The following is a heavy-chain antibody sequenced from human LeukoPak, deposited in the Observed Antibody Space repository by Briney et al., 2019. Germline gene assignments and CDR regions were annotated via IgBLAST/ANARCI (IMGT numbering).Heavy chain of an antibody. CDR2: IYTXXST. Sequence: PSETLSLTCTVSGGSISSYYWSWIRQPAGKGXXWIGRIYTXXSTNYNPSLKSRVTMSVDTSKNQFSLKLSSVTAADTAVYYCARDLYYYDSSGYYYYYYYMDVWGKGTTVTVSS. D-gene: IGHD3-22*01. CDR1: GGSISSYY. V-gene: IGHV4-4*07. CDR3: ARDLYYYDSSGYYYYYYYMDV. J-gene: IGHJ6*03.